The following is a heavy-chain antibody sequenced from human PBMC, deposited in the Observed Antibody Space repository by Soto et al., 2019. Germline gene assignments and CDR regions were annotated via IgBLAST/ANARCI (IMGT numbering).Heavy chain of an antibody. CDR3: ARERLGELLWSLDI. CDR1: GFPFKNFD. CDR2: MNPLSGNT. Sequence: QVQLVQSGAEVKKPGASVKVSCKASGFPFKNFDVNWVRQAPGQGLEWIGWMNPLSGNTVYAQKFQDRVTMAKNTSTTTAYLEVRRLRTEDTAVYYGARERLGELLWSLDIWGQGTVVTVSP. D-gene: IGHD3-10*01. V-gene: IGHV1-8*01. J-gene: IGHJ3*01.